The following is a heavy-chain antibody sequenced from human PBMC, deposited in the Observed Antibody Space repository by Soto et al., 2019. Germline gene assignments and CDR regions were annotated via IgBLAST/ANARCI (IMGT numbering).Heavy chain of an antibody. J-gene: IGHJ6*02. D-gene: IGHD6-13*01. Sequence: EVQLVESGGGLVKPGGSLRLSCVASEFSFSTYNMNWVRQAPGKGLEWVSFISSTSSHIHYADSVKGRFTISRDNAKNSLYRQRNSLRAEDTAVYYCARDTAADGYYGMDVWGQGTTVTVSS. CDR3: ARDTAADGYYGMDV. V-gene: IGHV3-21*01. CDR1: EFSFSTYN. CDR2: ISSTSSHI.